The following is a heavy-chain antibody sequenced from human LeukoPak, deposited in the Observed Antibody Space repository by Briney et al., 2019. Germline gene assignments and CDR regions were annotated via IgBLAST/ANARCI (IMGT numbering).Heavy chain of an antibody. D-gene: IGHD2-2*01. CDR1: GFTFSSYS. Sequence: GGSLRLSCAASGFTFSSYSMNWVRQAPGKGLEWVSSISSSSDYIYYADSVKGRFTISRDNARNTVYLHMNSLRAEDTAVFYCARADQGPLDYWGQGTLVTVSS. CDR2: ISSSSDYI. J-gene: IGHJ4*02. CDR3: ARADQGPLDY. V-gene: IGHV3-21*01.